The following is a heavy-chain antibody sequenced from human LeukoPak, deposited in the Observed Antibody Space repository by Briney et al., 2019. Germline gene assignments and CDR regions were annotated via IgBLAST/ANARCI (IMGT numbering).Heavy chain of an antibody. Sequence: SETLSLTCTVSGGSISSSSYYWGWIRQPPGKGLEWIGSIYYSGSTYYNPSLKSRVTISVDTSKNQFSLKLSSVTAADTAVYYCARAIVLAGYYYYYMDVWGKGTTVTVSS. CDR2: IYYSGST. CDR3: ARAIVLAGYYYYYMDV. J-gene: IGHJ6*03. D-gene: IGHD3-22*01. V-gene: IGHV4-39*07. CDR1: GGSISSSSYY.